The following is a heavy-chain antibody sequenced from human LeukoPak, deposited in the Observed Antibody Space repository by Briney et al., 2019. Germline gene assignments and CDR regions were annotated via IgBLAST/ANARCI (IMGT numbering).Heavy chain of an antibody. J-gene: IGHJ4*02. CDR2: IYSGGST. D-gene: IGHD2-21*02. Sequence: GGSLRLSCAASGFTVSSYYMSWVRQAPGKGLEWVSVIYSGGSTYYVDSVQGRFTVSRDNSKNTLCLQMNSLRAEDTAVYYCARLVVTMWDYWGQGTLVTVSS. CDR3: ARLVVTMWDY. CDR1: GFTVSSYY. V-gene: IGHV3-66*04.